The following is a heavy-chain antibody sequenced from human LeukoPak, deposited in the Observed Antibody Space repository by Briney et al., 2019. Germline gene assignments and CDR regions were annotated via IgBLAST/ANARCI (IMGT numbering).Heavy chain of an antibody. Sequence: GSLRLSCAASGFTFSSYSMNWVRQAPGKGLEWVSSISSSSSYIYYADSVKGRFTISRDNAKNSLYLQMNSLRAEDTAVYYCARATSSSWYSGYWGQGTLVTVSS. J-gene: IGHJ4*02. D-gene: IGHD6-13*01. CDR3: ARATSSSWYSGY. V-gene: IGHV3-21*01. CDR2: ISSSSSYI. CDR1: GFTFSSYS.